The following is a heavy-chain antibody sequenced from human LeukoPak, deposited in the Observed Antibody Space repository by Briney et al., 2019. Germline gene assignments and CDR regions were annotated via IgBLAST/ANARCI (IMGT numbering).Heavy chain of an antibody. V-gene: IGHV4-34*01. CDR3: ARGRDGYNY. Sequence: KASETLSLNSAVYGGSFSGYYWSWIRQRPGKGLEGIGDINHSRRTNYNPSLKRLVTISVTTSKNQCSLKLSSVTAADTAVYYCARGRDGYNYWGQGTLVTVSS. CDR1: GGSFSGYY. D-gene: IGHD5-24*01. CDR2: INHSRRT. J-gene: IGHJ4*02.